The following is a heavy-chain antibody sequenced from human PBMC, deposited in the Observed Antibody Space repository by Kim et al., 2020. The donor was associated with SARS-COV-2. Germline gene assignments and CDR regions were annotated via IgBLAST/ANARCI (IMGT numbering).Heavy chain of an antibody. CDR3: ASSYYYGSGSYWDNGMDV. V-gene: IGHV4-59*08. CDR1: GGSISSYY. J-gene: IGHJ6*02. Sequence: SETLSLTCTVSGGSISSYYWSWIRQPPGKGLEWIGYIYYSGSTNYNPSLKSRVTISVDTSKNQFSLKLSSVTAADTAVYYCASSYYYGSGSYWDNGMDVWGQGTTVTVSS. CDR2: IYYSGST. D-gene: IGHD3-10*01.